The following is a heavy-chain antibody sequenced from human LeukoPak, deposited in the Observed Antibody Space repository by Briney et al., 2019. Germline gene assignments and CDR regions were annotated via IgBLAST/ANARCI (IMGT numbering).Heavy chain of an antibody. CDR2: ISYDGSNK. Sequence: PGGSLRLSCAASGFTFSDYGMHWVRQAPGKGLEWVAVISYDGSNKYYADSVKGRFTISRDNSKNTLYLQMNSLRVEDTAVYYCARDGTVTAGPFDPWGRGTLVTVSS. D-gene: IGHD4-11*01. CDR3: ARDGTVTAGPFDP. CDR1: GFTFSDYG. J-gene: IGHJ5*02. V-gene: IGHV3-30*03.